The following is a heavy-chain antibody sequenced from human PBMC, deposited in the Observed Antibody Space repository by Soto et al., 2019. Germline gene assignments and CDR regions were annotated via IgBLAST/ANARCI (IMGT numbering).Heavy chain of an antibody. D-gene: IGHD2-15*01. V-gene: IGHV4-31*03. J-gene: IGHJ4*01. CDR3: ARFRRDGYSPPTYCDD. CDR2: IYYSGST. CDR1: GGSISSGGYY. Sequence: QVQLQESGQGLVKPSQTLSLTCTVSGGSISSGGYYWSWIRQHPGKGLEWIGYIYYSGSTYYNPSLKSRVTISVYTSKSQFALKLSSVTAADTAVYYFARFRRDGYSPPTYCDDDGHGTLVTVAS.